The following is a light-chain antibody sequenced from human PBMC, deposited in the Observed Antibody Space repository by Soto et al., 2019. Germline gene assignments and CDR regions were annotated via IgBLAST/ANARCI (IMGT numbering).Light chain of an antibody. Sequence: QSVLTQSPSASASLGASVKLTCTLSSGHSRYAIAWHQQQPEKGPRYLMKLNSDGSHDKGDGIPDRFSGSSSGAERYLTISSLQSEDEADYYCQTWDTGIQVFGGGTKLTVL. CDR2: LNSDGSH. V-gene: IGLV4-69*01. CDR3: QTWDTGIQV. CDR1: SGHSRYA. J-gene: IGLJ3*02.